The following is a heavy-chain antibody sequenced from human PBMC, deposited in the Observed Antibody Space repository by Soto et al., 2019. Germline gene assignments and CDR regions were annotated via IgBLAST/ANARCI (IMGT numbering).Heavy chain of an antibody. Sequence: ASVTLSLTCTVSGGSISSGGYYWSWIRQHPGKGLEWIGYIYYSGSTYYNPSLKSRVTISVDTSKNQFSLKLSSVTAADTAVYYCARDMHYDFLHPRRWFDPWGQGTLVTVSS. CDR1: GGSISSGGYY. V-gene: IGHV4-31*03. CDR3: ARDMHYDFLHPRRWFDP. D-gene: IGHD3-3*01. J-gene: IGHJ5*02. CDR2: IYYSGST.